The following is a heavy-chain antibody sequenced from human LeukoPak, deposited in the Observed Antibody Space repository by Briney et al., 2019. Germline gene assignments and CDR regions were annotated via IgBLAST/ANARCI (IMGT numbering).Heavy chain of an antibody. CDR3: ARGWSGPFDY. V-gene: IGHV4-4*02. D-gene: IGHD3-3*01. CDR1: GASISSSDW. J-gene: IGHJ4*02. CDR2: IYYTGSR. Sequence: SETLSLTCVVSGASISSSDWWSWVRQSPGKGLEWIGEIYYTGSRNYNPSLKSRVAMSVDTSKNQFSLELTSVTAADTAVYYRARGWSGPFDYWGQGTLVTVSS.